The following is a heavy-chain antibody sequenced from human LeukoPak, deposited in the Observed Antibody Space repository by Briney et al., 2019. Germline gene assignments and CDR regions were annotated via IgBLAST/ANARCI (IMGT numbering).Heavy chain of an antibody. Sequence: GGSLRLSCAASGFTFDDYTMHWVRHAPGKGLEWVSAISTTGDTYYLGSVKGRFTISRENAKNSLYLQMNRLRAGDTAVYYCARRDRSSGYYSDAFDIWGQGTMVTVSS. J-gene: IGHJ3*02. CDR2: ISTTGDT. V-gene: IGHV3-13*01. CDR3: ARRDRSSGYYSDAFDI. D-gene: IGHD3-22*01. CDR1: GFTFDDYT.